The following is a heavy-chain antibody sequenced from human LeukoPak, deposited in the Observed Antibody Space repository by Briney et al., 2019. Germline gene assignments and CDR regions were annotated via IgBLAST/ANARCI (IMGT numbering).Heavy chain of an antibody. Sequence: GGSLRLSCAASGFTFSSYAMSWVRQAPGKGLEWVSSISGSGGSIYYADSVKGRFTISRDNSKNSLYLQMNSLRAEDTAVYYCAKAIVRGVPDYWGQGTLVTVSS. CDR1: GFTFSSYA. V-gene: IGHV3-23*01. CDR2: ISGSGGSI. CDR3: AKAIVRGVPDY. D-gene: IGHD3-10*02. J-gene: IGHJ4*02.